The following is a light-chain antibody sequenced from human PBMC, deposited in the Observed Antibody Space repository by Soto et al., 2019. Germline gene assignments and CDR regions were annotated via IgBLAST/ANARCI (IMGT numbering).Light chain of an antibody. CDR3: MQAVQTPRT. CDR2: LGS. V-gene: IGKV2-28*01. Sequence: DIVMTQSPLSLPVTPGEPASISCRSSQSLLHSNGYNYLDWYLQKPGQSPQLLIYLGSNRASGVPDRFSGSGSGTDFTLKSSRVEAEDVGVYYCMQAVQTPRTFGQGTKLEIK. CDR1: QSLLHSNGYNY. J-gene: IGKJ2*01.